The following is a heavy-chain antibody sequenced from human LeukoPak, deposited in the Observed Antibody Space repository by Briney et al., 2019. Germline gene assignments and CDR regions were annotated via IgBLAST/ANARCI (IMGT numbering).Heavy chain of an antibody. V-gene: IGHV3-23*01. Sequence: GGSLRLSCAASGFTFSSYAMSWVRQAPGKGLEWVSAITRSGGSTYYADSVKGRFTISRDNSRNTLYLQMNSLRAEDTAIYFCASEYNIGGFDYWGQGTLVTVSS. CDR1: GFTFSSYA. J-gene: IGHJ4*02. CDR3: ASEYNIGGFDY. D-gene: IGHD6-19*01. CDR2: ITRSGGST.